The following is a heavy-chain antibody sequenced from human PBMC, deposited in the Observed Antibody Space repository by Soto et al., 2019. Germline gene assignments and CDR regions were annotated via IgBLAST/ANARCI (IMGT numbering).Heavy chain of an antibody. CDR1: GYIFTGYY. Sequence: ASVKVSCKASGYIFTGYYIHWVRQAPGQGLEWMGWINPHSGATNCAQKFQDWVTMTRDTSINTAYMELSRLRFDDTAVYYCAREGPDYNSSPYFDYWGQGTQVTVSS. J-gene: IGHJ4*02. D-gene: IGHD6-6*01. CDR2: INPHSGAT. V-gene: IGHV1-2*04. CDR3: AREGPDYNSSPYFDY.